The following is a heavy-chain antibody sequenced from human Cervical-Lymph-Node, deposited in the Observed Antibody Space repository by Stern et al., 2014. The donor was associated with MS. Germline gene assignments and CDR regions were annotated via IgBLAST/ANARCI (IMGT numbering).Heavy chain of an antibody. CDR3: ASGTGSKRPTGNY. CDR1: GYTFTSHY. D-gene: IGHD3/OR15-3a*01. V-gene: IGHV1-46*01. J-gene: IGHJ4*02. CDR2: INPSDDSA. Sequence: QVQLVQSGAEVKKPGASVKVSCKASGYTFTSHYMHWVRQAPGQGLEWVGIINPSDDSASYAQKFQGRVTMTRDTSTSTVYMELSSLRSEDTAVYYCASGTGSKRPTGNYWGQGTLVTVSS.